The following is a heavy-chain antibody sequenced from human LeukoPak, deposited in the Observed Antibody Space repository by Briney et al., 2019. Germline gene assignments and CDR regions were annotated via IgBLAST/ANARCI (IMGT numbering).Heavy chain of an antibody. CDR3: ARHGRFLEWLFYV. Sequence: SETLSLTCTGSGGSISSYYWSWIRQPPGKGLEGIGYIYTSGSTNYNPSLKSRVTISVDTSKNQFSLKLSSVTAADTAVYYCARHGRFLEWLFYVWGQGTLVTVSS. D-gene: IGHD3-3*01. V-gene: IGHV4-4*09. CDR2: IYTSGST. CDR1: GGSISSYY. J-gene: IGHJ4*02.